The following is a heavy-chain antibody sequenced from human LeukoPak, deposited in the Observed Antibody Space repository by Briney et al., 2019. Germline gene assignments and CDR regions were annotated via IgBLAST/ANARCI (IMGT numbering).Heavy chain of an antibody. J-gene: IGHJ6*02. CDR1: GDSVSSNSAA. Sequence: SQTLSLTCAISGDSVSSNSAAWNWLRQSPSRGLDWLGRTCYRSKWYNDCAVSVKSRITINPDTSKNKFSLQLNSVTPEDTAVYYCARDIVVVPAAPTGNYYYYYGMDVWGQGTTVTVSS. CDR2: TCYRSKWYN. CDR3: ARDIVVVPAAPTGNYYYYYGMDV. V-gene: IGHV6-1*01. D-gene: IGHD2-2*01.